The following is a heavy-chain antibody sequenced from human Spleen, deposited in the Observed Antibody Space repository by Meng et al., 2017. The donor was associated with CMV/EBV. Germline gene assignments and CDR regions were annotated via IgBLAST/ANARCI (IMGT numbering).Heavy chain of an antibody. CDR2: MNPKSGDA. D-gene: IGHD7-27*01. J-gene: IGHJ5*02. CDR1: GYTFTNFD. Sequence: ASVKVSCKASGYTFTNFDVNWVRQAAGQGLEWMGWMNPKSGDAGYAEKFQGRVTMTRDTSIRTAYMELRSLRSDDTAVYFCARGPISYWGAFSTGGDNWYAPWGPGTLVTVSS. V-gene: IGHV1-8*01. CDR3: ARGPISYWGAFSTGGDNWYAP.